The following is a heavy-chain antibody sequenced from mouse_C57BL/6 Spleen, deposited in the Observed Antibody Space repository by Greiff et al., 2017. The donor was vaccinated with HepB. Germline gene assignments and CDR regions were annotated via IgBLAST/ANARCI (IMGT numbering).Heavy chain of an antibody. J-gene: IGHJ3*01. CDR1: GYTFTSYW. D-gene: IGHD2-2*01. CDR3: ASMVTTEGFAY. Sequence: QVQLQQSGAELVMPGASVKLSCKASGYTFTSYWMHWVKQRPGQGLEWIGEIDPSDSYTNYNQKFKGKSTLTVDKSSSTAYMQLSSLTSEDSAVYYCASMVTTEGFAYWGQGTLVTVSA. CDR2: IDPSDSYT. V-gene: IGHV1-69*01.